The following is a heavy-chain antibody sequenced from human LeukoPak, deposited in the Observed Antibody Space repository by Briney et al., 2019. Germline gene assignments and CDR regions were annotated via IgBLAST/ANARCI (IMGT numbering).Heavy chain of an antibody. CDR2: ISYDGSNK. V-gene: IGHV3-30-3*01. D-gene: IGHD3-10*01. J-gene: IGHJ6*02. CDR1: GFTFSSYA. CDR3: ARGLPLVRGVIYYYYGMDV. Sequence: GGSLRLSCAVSGFTFSSYAMHWVRQAPGKGLEWVAVISYDGSNKYYADSVKGRFTISRDNSKNTLYLQMNSLRAEDTAVYYCARGLPLVRGVIYYYYGMDVWGQGTTVTVSS.